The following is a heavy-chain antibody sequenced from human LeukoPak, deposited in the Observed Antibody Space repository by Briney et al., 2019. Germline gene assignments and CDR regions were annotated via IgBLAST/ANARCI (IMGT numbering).Heavy chain of an antibody. Sequence: GGSLRLSCAASGFTFDDYAMHWVRQAPGKGLEWVSFISGNGGSTYYADSVKGRFTISRDNTKNSLYLQMNSLRTEDTAVYYCAKDISYGSGSYNWFDPWGQGTLVTVSS. CDR3: AKDISYGSGSYNWFDP. CDR1: GFTFDDYA. J-gene: IGHJ5*02. D-gene: IGHD3-10*01. CDR2: ISGNGGST. V-gene: IGHV3-43*02.